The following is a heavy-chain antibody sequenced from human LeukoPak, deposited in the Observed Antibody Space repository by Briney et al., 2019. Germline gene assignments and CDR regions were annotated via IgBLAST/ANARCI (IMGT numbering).Heavy chain of an antibody. D-gene: IGHD5-12*01. CDR2: IRIKGYGGTT. Sequence: PGRSLRLSCTTSGFTFGEYAMSWVRQAPGKGLEWVGFIRIKGYGGTTEYAASVKGRFSISRDDSKSIAYLQMNNLKTEDTAVYFCSRRGSSQYSGFDHFDYWSQGTLVTVSS. J-gene: IGHJ4*02. CDR3: SRRGSSQYSGFDHFDY. CDR1: GFTFGEYA. V-gene: IGHV3-49*04.